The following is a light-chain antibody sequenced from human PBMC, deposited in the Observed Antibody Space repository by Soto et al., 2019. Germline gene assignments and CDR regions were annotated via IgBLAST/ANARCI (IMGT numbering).Light chain of an antibody. CDR3: QQRIDWPLT. J-gene: IGKJ4*01. CDR1: QSVNNY. V-gene: IGKV3-11*01. Sequence: EIVLTQSPATLSSSPGERVTLSCRASQSVNNYLAWYQQTPGQAPRLLIYDASTRATGIPARFSGSGSGTDFTLTTNSLDPEDLAVYYCQQRIDWPLTFGGGTKVDIK. CDR2: DAS.